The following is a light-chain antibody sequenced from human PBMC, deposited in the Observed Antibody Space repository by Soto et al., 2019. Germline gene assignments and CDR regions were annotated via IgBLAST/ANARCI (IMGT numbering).Light chain of an antibody. Sequence: ETVLTQAPATLSLSPGERATLSCRASQSISSYLAWYQQKPGQAPRLIIYDAYNRATGIPARFSGSGSGTDFTLTISSLEPEDFAVYYCQQSSNWPPITCGQGTRLEIK. V-gene: IGKV3-11*01. CDR1: QSISSY. CDR2: DAY. J-gene: IGKJ5*01. CDR3: QQSSNWPPIT.